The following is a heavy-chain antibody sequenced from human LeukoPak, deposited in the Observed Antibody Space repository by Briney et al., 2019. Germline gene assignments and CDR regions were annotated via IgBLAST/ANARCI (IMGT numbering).Heavy chain of an antibody. CDR3: AKDGYYPN. J-gene: IGHJ4*02. Sequence: GSLRLSCAASGFTFSSYGMHWVRQAPGKGLEWVAVISYDGSNKYYADSVKGRFTISRDNSKNTLYLQMNSLRAEDTAVHYCAKDGYYPNWGQGTLVTVSS. CDR2: ISYDGSNK. D-gene: IGHD3-3*01. CDR1: GFTFSSYG. V-gene: IGHV3-30*18.